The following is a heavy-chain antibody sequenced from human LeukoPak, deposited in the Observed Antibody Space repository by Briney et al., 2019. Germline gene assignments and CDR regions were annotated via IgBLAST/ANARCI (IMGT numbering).Heavy chain of an antibody. D-gene: IGHD5-24*01. V-gene: IGHV4-34*01. CDR1: GGSFSGYY. CDR2: INHSGST. CDR3: ARGGGDGYNPLDY. Sequence: PSETLSPTCAVYGGSFSGYYWSWIRQPPGKGLEWIGEINHSGSTNYNPSLKSRVTISVDTSKNQFSLKLSSVTAADTAVYYCARGGGDGYNPLDYWGQGTLVTVSS. J-gene: IGHJ4*02.